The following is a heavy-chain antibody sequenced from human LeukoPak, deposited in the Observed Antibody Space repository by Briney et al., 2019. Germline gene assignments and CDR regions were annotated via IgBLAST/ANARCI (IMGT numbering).Heavy chain of an antibody. CDR3: ARGGRSTYFDWSPDY. D-gene: IGHD3-9*01. CDR2: ISSSSSYI. V-gene: IGHV3-21*01. Sequence: GGSLRLSCAASGFTFSSYSMNWVRQAPGKGLEWVSSISSSSSYIYYADSVKGRFTISRDNAKNSLYLQMNSLRAEDTAVYYCARGGRSTYFDWSPDYWGQGTLVTVSS. J-gene: IGHJ4*02. CDR1: GFTFSSYS.